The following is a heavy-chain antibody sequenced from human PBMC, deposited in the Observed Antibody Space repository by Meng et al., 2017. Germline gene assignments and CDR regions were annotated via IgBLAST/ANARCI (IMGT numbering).Heavy chain of an antibody. Sequence: QVKLVEFGAEVKKPGASVKLSCRASGYTFIDAYVHWVRQAPGQGLEWMGRIIPSSGDANSAQKFLGRVTLTWDTSISTAYMELSSPRSDDTAIYYCARDGGNYDFDYWGQGTLVTVFS. J-gene: IGHJ4*02. D-gene: IGHD1-7*01. V-gene: IGHV1-2*06. CDR3: ARDGGNYDFDY. CDR1: GYTFIDAY. CDR2: IIPSSGDA.